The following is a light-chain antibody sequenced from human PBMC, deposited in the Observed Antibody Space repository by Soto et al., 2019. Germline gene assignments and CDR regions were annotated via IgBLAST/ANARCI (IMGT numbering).Light chain of an antibody. CDR3: QHYDSSPPYT. CDR2: AAS. Sequence: EIVLTQSPGTLSLSPGERATLSCRASQSVSVSNLAWYQQKPGQAPRLLIYAASTRATGIPDRFSGSGSATDFTLTISRLEPEDSAVYYCQHYDSSPPYTFGQGTRLEIK. CDR1: QSVSVSN. J-gene: IGKJ5*01. V-gene: IGKV3-20*01.